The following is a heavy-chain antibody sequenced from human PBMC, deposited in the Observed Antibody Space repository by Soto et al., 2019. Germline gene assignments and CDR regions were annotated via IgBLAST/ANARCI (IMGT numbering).Heavy chain of an antibody. V-gene: IGHV3-30-3*01. CDR1: GFTFSSYA. J-gene: IGHJ4*02. D-gene: IGHD3-16*02. Sequence: QVQLVESGGGVVQPGRSLRLSCAASGFTFSSYAMHWVRQAPGKGLEWVAVISYDGSNKYYADSVKGRFTISRDNSKNTLYLQMNSLRAEDTAVYYCAIVGDYVWGSYRLRYYFDYWGQGTLVTVSS. CDR2: ISYDGSNK. CDR3: AIVGDYVWGSYRLRYYFDY.